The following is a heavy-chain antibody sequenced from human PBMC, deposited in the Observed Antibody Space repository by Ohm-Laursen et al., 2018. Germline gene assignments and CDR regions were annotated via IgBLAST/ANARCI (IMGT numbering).Heavy chain of an antibody. V-gene: IGHV6-1*01. CDR2: TYYRSKWYN. CDR3: AYSSGWSYYYGMDV. J-gene: IGHJ6*02. D-gene: IGHD6-19*01. CDR1: GDSVSSNSAA. Sequence: QTLSLTCAISGDSVSSNSAAWNWIRQSPSRGLEWLGRTYYRSKWYNDYAVSVKSRITINPDTSKNQFSLQLNSVTPEDTAVYYCAYSSGWSYYYGMDVWGQGTTVTVSS.